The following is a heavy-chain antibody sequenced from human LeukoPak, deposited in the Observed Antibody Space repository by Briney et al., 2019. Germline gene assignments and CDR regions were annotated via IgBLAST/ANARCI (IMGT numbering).Heavy chain of an antibody. Sequence: PSETLSLTCAVSGTSINNNKWWSWVRQAPGKGLEWIGEIFQSGSTNYNPSLKSRVTISVDKSKNQFSLKVNSVTAADTAIYYCVRHAHHPTFDLWGQGTLVTVSS. CDR3: VRHAHHPTFDL. V-gene: IGHV4-4*02. CDR2: IFQSGST. J-gene: IGHJ5*02. D-gene: IGHD2-2*01. CDR1: GTSINNNKW.